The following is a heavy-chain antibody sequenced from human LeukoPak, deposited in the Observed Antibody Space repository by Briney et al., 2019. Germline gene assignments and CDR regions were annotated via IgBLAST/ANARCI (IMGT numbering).Heavy chain of an antibody. CDR3: AKDVIAAAGVNWFDP. Sequence: GGSLRLSCAASGFTFSTFAMIWVRQPPGKGLEWVSSIFQGGGEIHYADSVRGRFTISRDNSKSTLFLQMNSLRAEDTAVYYCAKDVIAAAGVNWFDPWGQGTLVTVSS. CDR2: IFQGGGEI. D-gene: IGHD6-13*01. CDR1: GFTFSTFA. J-gene: IGHJ5*02. V-gene: IGHV3-23*01.